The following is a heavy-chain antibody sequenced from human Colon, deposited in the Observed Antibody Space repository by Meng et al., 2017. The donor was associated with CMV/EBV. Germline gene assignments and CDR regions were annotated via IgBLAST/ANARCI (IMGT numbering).Heavy chain of an antibody. Sequence: QVRLQESGPGLVKPSETLSLSCTVCGGSISSYYWSWIRQPAGKGLEWIGRIYPSGFPKYKPSLESRVTMSADTSKNQISLKLTSVTAADTAVHYCARAQYTYGYWIFDYWGQGTLVTVSS. CDR1: GGSISSYY. J-gene: IGHJ4*01. D-gene: IGHD5-18*01. V-gene: IGHV4-4*07. CDR2: IYPSGFP. CDR3: ARAQYTYGYWIFDY.